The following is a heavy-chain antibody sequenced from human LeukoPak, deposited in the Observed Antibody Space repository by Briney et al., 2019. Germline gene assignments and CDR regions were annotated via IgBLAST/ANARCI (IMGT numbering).Heavy chain of an antibody. J-gene: IGHJ4*02. CDR2: ISYDGSNK. CDR1: GFTFSSYG. V-gene: IGHV3-30*18. D-gene: IGHD6-19*01. CDR3: AKGEGSGWYIDY. Sequence: GGSLRLSCAASGFTFSSYGMHWVRQAPGKGLEWVAVISYDGSNKYYADSVKGRFTISRDNSKNTLYLQMNSLRAEDTAVYYCAKGEGSGWYIDYWGQGTLVTVSS.